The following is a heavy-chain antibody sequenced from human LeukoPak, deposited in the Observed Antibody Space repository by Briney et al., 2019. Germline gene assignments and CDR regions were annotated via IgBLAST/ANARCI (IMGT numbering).Heavy chain of an antibody. CDR3: ARDARYSSSLDY. V-gene: IGHV1-18*01. CDR1: GYTFTNSG. D-gene: IGHD6-13*01. CDR2: ISAYNGNT. Sequence: ASVKVSCKASGYTFTNSGISWVRQAPGQGLEWMGWISAYNGNTNYAQKLQGRVTMTTDTSTSTAYMELRSLRSDDTAVYYCARDARYSSSLDYWGQGTLVTVSS. J-gene: IGHJ4*02.